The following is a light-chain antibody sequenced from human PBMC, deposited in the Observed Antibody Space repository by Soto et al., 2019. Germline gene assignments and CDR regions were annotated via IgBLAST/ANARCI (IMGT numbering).Light chain of an antibody. Sequence: EIVMTQSPATLSVSPGERATLSCRASQSVSSNLAWYQQKPGQAPRLLIYGASTRATGIPARFSGSGSGTEFPLTISSQQSEDFAVYYCQQYNNWPYTFGQGTKLEIK. CDR1: QSVSSN. CDR2: GAS. J-gene: IGKJ2*01. V-gene: IGKV3-15*01. CDR3: QQYNNWPYT.